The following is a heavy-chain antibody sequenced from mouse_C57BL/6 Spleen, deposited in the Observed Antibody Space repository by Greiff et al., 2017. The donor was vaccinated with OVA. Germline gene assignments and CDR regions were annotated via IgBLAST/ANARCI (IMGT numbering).Heavy chain of an antibody. CDR2: IHPSDRDT. Sequence: VQLQQSGAELVKPGASVKVSCKASGYTFTSYWMHWVKQRPGQGLEWIGRIHPSDRDTNYNQKFKGKATLTVDKSSSTAYMQLSSLTSEDSAVYYCAIDYYGSSAYYYSMDYWGQGTSVTVSA. CDR1: GYTFTSYW. D-gene: IGHD1-1*01. J-gene: IGHJ4*01. V-gene: IGHV1-74*01. CDR3: AIDYYGSSAYYYSMDY.